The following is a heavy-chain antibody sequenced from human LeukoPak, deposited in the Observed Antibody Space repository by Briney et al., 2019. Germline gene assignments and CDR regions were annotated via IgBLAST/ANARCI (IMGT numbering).Heavy chain of an antibody. CDR1: GYTFTGYY. CDR3: ARGLRIVGATPY. Sequence: ASVKVSCKASGYTFTGYYMHWVRQAPGQGLEWMGWINPNSGGTNYAQTFHGRVTMTRHPSISTAYMELSRLRSDDTAVYYCARGLRIVGATPYWGQGTLVTVSS. CDR2: INPNSGGT. D-gene: IGHD1-26*01. V-gene: IGHV1-2*02. J-gene: IGHJ4*02.